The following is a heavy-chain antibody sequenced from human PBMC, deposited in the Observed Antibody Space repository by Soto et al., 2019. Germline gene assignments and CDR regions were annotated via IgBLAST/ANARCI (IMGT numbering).Heavy chain of an antibody. D-gene: IGHD3-22*01. V-gene: IGHV3-23*01. CDR1: GFPFRDYA. CDR2: ISGRGDGT. CDR3: AKGGSYYYDSSGYFGFDY. J-gene: IGHJ4*02. Sequence: GGSLRLSCAASGFPFRDYAMTWVRQAPGKGLEWVSSISGRGDGTHYADAVKGRFTISKDISRNTLYLQMNSLRAEDTAVYYCAKGGSYYYDSSGYFGFDYWGQGTLVTVSS.